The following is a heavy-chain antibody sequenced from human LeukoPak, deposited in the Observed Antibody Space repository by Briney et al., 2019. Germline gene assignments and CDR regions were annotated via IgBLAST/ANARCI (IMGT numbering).Heavy chain of an antibody. CDR1: GGTFSSYA. D-gene: IGHD6-19*01. Sequence: ASVKVSCKASGGTFSSYAISWVRQAPGQGLEWMGGIIPIFGTANYAQKFQGRVTITADESTSTAYMELSSLRSEDTAVYYCATREGFYSSGWYGHWGQGTLVTVSS. V-gene: IGHV1-69*13. CDR3: ATREGFYSSGWYGH. CDR2: IIPIFGTA. J-gene: IGHJ4*02.